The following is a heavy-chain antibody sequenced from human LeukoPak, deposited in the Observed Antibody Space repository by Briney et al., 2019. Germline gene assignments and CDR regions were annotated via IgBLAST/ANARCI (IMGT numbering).Heavy chain of an antibody. CDR1: GGSISSGGYS. CDR2: IYHSGST. CDR3: ARGIVGYYDSSGYWRSAFDI. V-gene: IGHV4-30-2*01. Sequence: PSQTLSLTCAVSGGSISSGGYSWGWVRQPPGKGLEWIGYIYHSGSTYYNPSLKSRVTISVDRSKNQFSLKLSSVTAADTAVYYCARGIVGYYDSSGYWRSAFDIWGRGTMVTVSS. J-gene: IGHJ3*02. D-gene: IGHD3-22*01.